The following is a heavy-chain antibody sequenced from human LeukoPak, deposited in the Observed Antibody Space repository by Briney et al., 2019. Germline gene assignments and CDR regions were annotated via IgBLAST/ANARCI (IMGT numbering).Heavy chain of an antibody. CDR1: GGSFSGYY. J-gene: IGHJ4*02. CDR2: INHSGST. CDR3: ARLNMITFGGVIVPLSFDY. Sequence: PSETLSLTCAVYGGSFSGYYWSWIRQPPGKGLEWIGEINHSGSTNYNPSLKSRVTISVDTSKNQFSLKLSSVTAADTAVYYCARLNMITFGGVIVPLSFDYWGQGTLVTVSS. V-gene: IGHV4-34*01. D-gene: IGHD3-16*02.